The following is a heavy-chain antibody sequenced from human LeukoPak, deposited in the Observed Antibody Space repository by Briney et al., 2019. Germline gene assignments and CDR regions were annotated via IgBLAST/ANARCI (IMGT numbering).Heavy chain of an antibody. CDR1: GYTFTSYD. D-gene: IGHD1/OR15-1a*01. J-gene: IGHJ4*02. Sequence: ASVKVSCKASGYTFTSYDINWVRQAPGQGLEWMGWINPNSGGTNYAQKFQGRVTMTRDTSISTAYMELSRLRSDDTAVYYCARPRSPKQKYYFDYWGQGTLVTVSS. CDR2: INPNSGGT. V-gene: IGHV1-2*02. CDR3: ARPRSPKQKYYFDY.